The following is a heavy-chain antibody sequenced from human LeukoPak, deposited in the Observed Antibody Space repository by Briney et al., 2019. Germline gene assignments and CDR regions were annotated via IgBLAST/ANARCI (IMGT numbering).Heavy chain of an antibody. CDR1: GGSFSGYY. V-gene: IGHV4-34*01. CDR2: INHSGST. Sequence: SETLSLTCAVYGGSFSGYYWSWIRQPPGKGLEWIGEINHSGSTNYNPSLKSRVTISVDTSKNQFSLKLTSVTAADTAVYHCAREDRYCSGGSCYSWGQGTLVTVSS. D-gene: IGHD2-15*01. J-gene: IGHJ5*02. CDR3: AREDRYCSGGSCYS.